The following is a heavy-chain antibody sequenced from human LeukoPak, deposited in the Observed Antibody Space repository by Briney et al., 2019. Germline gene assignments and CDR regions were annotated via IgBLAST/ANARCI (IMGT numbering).Heavy chain of an antibody. CDR3: AKSPPTTAITLDS. J-gene: IGHJ4*02. V-gene: IGHV4-39*01. Sequence: PSETLSLTCTVSGGSISGSNYYWGWIRQPPGKGLEWIGSIHYSGNTYYIPSLKSRVTISVDTSKNQFSLELTSVTAADTAVYYCAKSPPTTAITLDSWGQGILVTVSS. D-gene: IGHD4-17*01. CDR1: GGSISGSNYY. CDR2: IHYSGNT.